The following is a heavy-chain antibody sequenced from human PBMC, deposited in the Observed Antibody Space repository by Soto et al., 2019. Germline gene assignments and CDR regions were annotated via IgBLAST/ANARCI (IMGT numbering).Heavy chain of an antibody. V-gene: IGHV1-18*01. CDR3: ARDPPSSGWPLGFDP. D-gene: IGHD6-19*01. CDR2: ISAYNGNT. CDR1: GYTFTSYG. Sequence: GASVKVSCKASGYTFTSYGISWVRQAPGQGLEWMGWISAYNGNTNYAQKLQGRVTMTTDTSTSTAYMELRSLRSDDTAVYYCARDPPSSGWPLGFDPWGQGTLVTVSS. J-gene: IGHJ5*02.